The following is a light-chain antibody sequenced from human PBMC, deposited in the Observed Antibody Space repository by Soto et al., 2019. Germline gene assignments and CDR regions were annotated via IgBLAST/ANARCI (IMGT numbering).Light chain of an antibody. Sequence: EIVMTQSPDTVSVSPGGRATLSCRASQRISTKLAWYQQKPGQAPRLLIYGASTRDTGIPVRFSGSGSGTEFTLTINSLQSEDSAIYYCQQYNNWPPLTFGGGTKVEIK. CDR3: QQYNNWPPLT. J-gene: IGKJ4*01. CDR1: QRISTK. V-gene: IGKV3-15*01. CDR2: GAS.